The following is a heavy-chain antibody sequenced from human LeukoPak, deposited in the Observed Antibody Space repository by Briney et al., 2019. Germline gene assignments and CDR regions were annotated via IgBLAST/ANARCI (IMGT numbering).Heavy chain of an antibody. D-gene: IGHD3-22*01. CDR1: GGSISSSSYY. CDR2: IYYSGST. J-gene: IGHJ4*02. CDR3: ARGRRVGPYYYDSSGYYQKAKPTFDY. Sequence: KPSETLSLTCTVSGGSISSSSYYWGWIRQPPGKGLEWIGSIYYSGSTYYNPSLKSRVTISVDTSKNQFSLKLSSVTAADTAVYYCARGRRVGPYYYDSSGYYQKAKPTFDYWGQGTLVTVSS. V-gene: IGHV4-39*01.